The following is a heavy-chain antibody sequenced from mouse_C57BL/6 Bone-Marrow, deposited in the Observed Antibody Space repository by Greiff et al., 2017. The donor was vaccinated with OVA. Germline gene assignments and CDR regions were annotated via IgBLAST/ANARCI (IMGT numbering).Heavy chain of an antibody. CDR1: GFTFSSYA. V-gene: IGHV5-4*03. CDR3: ARGYYPGYCDV. D-gene: IGHD1-1*01. CDR2: ISDGGSYT. Sequence: EVKLMESGGGLVKPGGSLKLSCAASGFTFSSYAMSWVRQTPEKRLEWVATISDGGSYTYYPDNVKGRFTISRDNAKNNLYLQMSHLKSEDTAMYYCARGYYPGYCDVWGTGTTVTVSS. J-gene: IGHJ1*03.